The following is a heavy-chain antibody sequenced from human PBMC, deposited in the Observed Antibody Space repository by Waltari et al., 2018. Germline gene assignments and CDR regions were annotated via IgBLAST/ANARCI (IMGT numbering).Heavy chain of an antibody. V-gene: IGHV4-39*01. CDR2: LYYSGST. CDR3: ARHHPAEEVTIFGVVIPPFNAFDI. J-gene: IGHJ3*02. CDR1: GGSISSSSYY. D-gene: IGHD3-3*01. Sequence: QLRLQESGPGLVKPSETLSLTCTVSGGSISSSSYYWGWIRQPPGKGLEWIGSLYYSGSTYYNPSLKSRVTISVDTSKNQFSLKLSSVTAADTAVYYCARHHPAEEVTIFGVVIPPFNAFDIWGQGTMVTVSS.